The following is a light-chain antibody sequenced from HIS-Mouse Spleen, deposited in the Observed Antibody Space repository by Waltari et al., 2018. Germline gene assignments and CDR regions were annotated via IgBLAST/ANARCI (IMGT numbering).Light chain of an antibody. CDR3: SSYTSSSTLV. Sequence: QSALTQPASVSGSPGQSITISCTGTSSDVGGYNYVSWYQQHPGKAPKLMIYDVSNRPSGVSNRFSGPRSGNTASLTIFGLQAEDEADYYCSSYTSSSTLVFGGGTKLTVL. J-gene: IGLJ3*02. CDR1: SSDVGGYNY. V-gene: IGLV2-14*03. CDR2: DVS.